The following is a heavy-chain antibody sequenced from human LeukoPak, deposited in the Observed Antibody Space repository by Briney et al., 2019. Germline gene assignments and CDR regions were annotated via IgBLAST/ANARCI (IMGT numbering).Heavy chain of an antibody. CDR3: AKSLSSRGLIIPKTTRYFDY. J-gene: IGHJ4*02. Sequence: GGSLRLSCAASGFTFSAFGMHWVRQAPGKGLEWVAFMWSDGSNRYYADSVKGRFTISRDNSKNTLYLQMNSLRAEDTAVYYCAKSLSSRGLIIPKTTRYFDYWGQGTLVTVSS. V-gene: IGHV3-30*02. D-gene: IGHD3-10*01. CDR2: MWSDGSNR. CDR1: GFTFSAFG.